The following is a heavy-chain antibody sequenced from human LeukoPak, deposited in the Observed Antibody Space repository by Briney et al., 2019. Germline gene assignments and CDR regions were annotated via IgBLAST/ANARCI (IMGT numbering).Heavy chain of an antibody. V-gene: IGHV3-30-3*01. CDR2: ISFDGSNA. CDR1: GLTFSSYA. D-gene: IGHD1-26*01. Sequence: GRSLRLSCAASGLTFSSYAMHWVRQAPGKGLEWVAVISFDGSNAYYADSVRGRFTISRDNSKDTLYLQVNSLRAEDTAVYYCARDSGSLPFHQWGQGTLVTVSS. CDR3: ARDSGSLPFHQ. J-gene: IGHJ1*01.